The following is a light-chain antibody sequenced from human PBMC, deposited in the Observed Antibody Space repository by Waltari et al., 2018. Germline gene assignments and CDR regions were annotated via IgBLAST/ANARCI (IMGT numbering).Light chain of an antibody. J-gene: IGLJ1*01. CDR3: SSYTSSSLWV. Sequence: QSALTQPASVSGSPGQSITISCTGTSSDVGGYNYVSWYQQHPGKAPKLMIYDVSNRPSGVSNRFSGSESGNTASLTISGLQAEDEADYYCSSYTSSSLWVFGTGTKVTVL. CDR2: DVS. CDR1: SSDVGGYNY. V-gene: IGLV2-14*03.